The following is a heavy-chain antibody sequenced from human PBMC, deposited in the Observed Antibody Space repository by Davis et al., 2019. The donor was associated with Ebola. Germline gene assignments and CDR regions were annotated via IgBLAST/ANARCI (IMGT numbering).Heavy chain of an antibody. CDR2: IYPGDSDT. CDR1: RYSFTSYW. V-gene: IGHV5-51*01. J-gene: IGHJ4*02. D-gene: IGHD3-3*01. Sequence: GSLTLSCKGSRYSFTSYWIGWVRQMPGKGLEWMGIIYPGDSDTRYSPSFQGQVTISADKSITTAYLQWSSLKASDTAMYYCARFLEWKADYWGQGTLVTVSS. CDR3: ARFLEWKADY.